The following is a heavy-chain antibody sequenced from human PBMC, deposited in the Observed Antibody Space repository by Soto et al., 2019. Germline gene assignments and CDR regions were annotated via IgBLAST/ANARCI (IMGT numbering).Heavy chain of an antibody. CDR1: GFTFSSYG. Sequence: QVQLVESGGGVVQPGRSLRLSCAASGFTFSSYGMHWVRQAPGKGLEWVAVISYDGSNKYYADSVKGRFTISRDNSKNTLYLQMNSLRAEDTAVYYCAKGSVGVPPSLAGWGQGTLVTVSS. V-gene: IGHV3-30*18. D-gene: IGHD1-26*01. CDR3: AKGSVGVPPSLAG. CDR2: ISYDGSNK. J-gene: IGHJ4*02.